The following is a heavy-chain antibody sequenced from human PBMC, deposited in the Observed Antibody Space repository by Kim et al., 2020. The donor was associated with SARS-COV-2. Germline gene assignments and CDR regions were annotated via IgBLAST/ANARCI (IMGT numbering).Heavy chain of an antibody. CDR1: GFTFSDYY. V-gene: IGHV3-11*05. CDR3: ARVGYDYVWGSYRDYYYYYGMDV. J-gene: IGHJ6*02. D-gene: IGHD3-16*02. Sequence: GGSLRLSCAASGFTFSDYYMSWIRQAPGKRLEWVSYISSSSSYTNYADSVKGRFTISRDNAKNSLYLQMNSLRAEDTAVYYCARVGYDYVWGSYRDYYYYYGMDVWGQGTTVTVSS. CDR2: ISSSSSYT.